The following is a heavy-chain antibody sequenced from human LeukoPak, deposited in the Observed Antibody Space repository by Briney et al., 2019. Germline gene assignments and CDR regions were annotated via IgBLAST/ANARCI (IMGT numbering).Heavy chain of an antibody. D-gene: IGHD6-6*01. Sequence: SETLSLTCTVSGGSISSSSYYWGWIRQPPGKGLEWIGSIYYSGSTYYNPSLKSRVTISVDTSKNQFSLKLSSVTAADTAVYYCASEGQLSAFDYWGQGTLVTVSS. CDR3: ASEGQLSAFDY. CDR1: GGSISSSSYY. J-gene: IGHJ4*02. CDR2: IYYSGST. V-gene: IGHV4-39*07.